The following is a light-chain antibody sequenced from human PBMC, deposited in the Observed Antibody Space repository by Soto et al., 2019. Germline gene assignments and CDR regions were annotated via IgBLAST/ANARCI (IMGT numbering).Light chain of an antibody. CDR1: SSDVGSYDY. CDR3: SSYTTTSALGVV. Sequence: QSALTQPASVSGSPGQSITISCAGTSSDVGSYDYVCWYQQHPGKAPKLMIYGVTNRPSGVSSRLSGSKSGNTASLTISGLQAEDEADYYCSSYTTTSALGVVFGGGTKVTVL. CDR2: GVT. J-gene: IGLJ2*01. V-gene: IGLV2-14*01.